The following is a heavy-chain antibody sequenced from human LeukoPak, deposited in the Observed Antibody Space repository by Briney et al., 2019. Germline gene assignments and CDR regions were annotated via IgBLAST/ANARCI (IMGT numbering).Heavy chain of an antibody. CDR2: IKEDGSEK. J-gene: IGHJ6*03. CDR1: GFTFSDYW. Sequence: PGGSLRLSCAASGFTFSDYWMNWVRQAPGKGLEWVANIKEDGSEKYYVDSVKGRFTISRDNAQSSVHLQMNSLRAEDTAVYYCARRRRPTSDSYYMDVWGKGTTVTVSS. CDR3: ARRRRPTSDSYYMDV. V-gene: IGHV3-7*01. D-gene: IGHD2-2*01.